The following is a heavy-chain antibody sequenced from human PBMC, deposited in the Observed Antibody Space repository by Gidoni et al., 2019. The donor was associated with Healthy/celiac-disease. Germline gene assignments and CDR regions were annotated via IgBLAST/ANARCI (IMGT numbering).Heavy chain of an antibody. CDR3: ARHNYGSGSYPNNWFDP. V-gene: IGHV4-39*01. CDR1: GGSISSSSYY. J-gene: IGHJ5*02. D-gene: IGHD3-10*01. CDR2: IYYSGST. Sequence: QLQLQESGPGLVKPSETLSLTCTVSGGSISSSSYYWGWIRQPPGKGLEWIGSIYYSGSTYYNPSLKSRVTISVDTSKNQFSLKLSYVTAADTAVYYCARHNYGSGSYPNNWFDPWGQGTLVTVSS.